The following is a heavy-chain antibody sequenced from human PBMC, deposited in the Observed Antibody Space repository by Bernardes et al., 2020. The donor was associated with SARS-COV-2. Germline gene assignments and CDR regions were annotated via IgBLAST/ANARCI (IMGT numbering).Heavy chain of an antibody. CDR1: GGSISSSSYY. J-gene: IGHJ5*02. Sequence: SETLSLTCSVSGGSISSSSYYWGWIRQPPGKGLEWIGSVYNGRSMFYNPSLTSRVTISVDTSKNEFSLRLSSVTAADTAVYYCAREDSSGWVNWFDPWGQGTLVTVSS. CDR2: VYNGRSM. CDR3: AREDSSGWVNWFDP. D-gene: IGHD6-19*01. V-gene: IGHV4-39*01.